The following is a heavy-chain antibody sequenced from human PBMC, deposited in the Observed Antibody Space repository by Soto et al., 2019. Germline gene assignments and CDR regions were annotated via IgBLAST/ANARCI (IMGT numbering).Heavy chain of an antibody. V-gene: IGHV3-30-3*01. D-gene: IGHD1-26*01. CDR3: ATLGGSYRCFDY. CDR1: GFTFSSYA. Sequence: QVQLVESGGGVVQPGRSLRLSCAASGFTFSSYAMHWVRQAPGKGLEWVAVISYDGSNKYYADSVKGRFTISRDNSKNTLYLQMNSLRAEDTAVYYCATLGGSYRCFDYWGQGTLVTVSS. J-gene: IGHJ4*02. CDR2: ISYDGSNK.